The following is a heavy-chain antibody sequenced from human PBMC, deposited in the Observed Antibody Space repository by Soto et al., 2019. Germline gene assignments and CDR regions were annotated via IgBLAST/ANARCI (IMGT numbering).Heavy chain of an antibody. V-gene: IGHV3-48*02. D-gene: IGHD3-10*01. CDR2: ISSSSSTI. Sequence: HLGGSLRRSCAASGFTFSSYSMNWVRQAPGKGLEWVSYISSSSSTIYYADSVKGRFTISRDNAKNSLYLQMNSLRDEDTAVYYCARDGEVYFYYGSGRGYYYGMDVWGQGTTVTVSS. CDR1: GFTFSSYS. CDR3: ARDGEVYFYYGSGRGYYYGMDV. J-gene: IGHJ6*02.